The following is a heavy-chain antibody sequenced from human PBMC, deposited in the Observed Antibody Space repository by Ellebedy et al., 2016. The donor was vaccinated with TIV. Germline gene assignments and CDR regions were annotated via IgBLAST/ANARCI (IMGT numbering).Heavy chain of an antibody. Sequence: AASVKVSCKASGYTLMSYGICWVRQAPGQGLEWMGWVSPYDGNTNYAQKFQGRVTMTIDTSTSTGYMELRSLRSDDTAVYYCARGFRYGSGRWPLDHWGQGTLVTVSS. D-gene: IGHD4-23*01. J-gene: IGHJ4*02. CDR2: VSPYDGNT. CDR3: ARGFRYGSGRWPLDH. CDR1: GYTLMSYG. V-gene: IGHV1-18*01.